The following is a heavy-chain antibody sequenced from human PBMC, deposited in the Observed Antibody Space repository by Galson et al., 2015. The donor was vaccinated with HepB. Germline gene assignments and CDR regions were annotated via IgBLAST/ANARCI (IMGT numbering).Heavy chain of an antibody. Sequence: SLRLSCAASGFTFSNAWMSWVRQAPGKGLEWVGRIKSKTDGGTTDYAAPVKGRFTISRDDSKNTLYLQMNSLKTEDTAVYYCTTDGELLWFRELLNPWSQGTLVTVSS. CDR3: TTDGELLWFRELLNP. CDR2: IKSKTDGGTT. CDR1: GFTFSNAW. V-gene: IGHV3-15*01. D-gene: IGHD3-10*01. J-gene: IGHJ5*02.